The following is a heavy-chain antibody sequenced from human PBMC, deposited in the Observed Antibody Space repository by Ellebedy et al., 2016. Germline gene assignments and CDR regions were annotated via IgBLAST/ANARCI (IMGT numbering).Heavy chain of an antibody. J-gene: IGHJ4*02. D-gene: IGHD3-9*01. CDR1: GFNVDRYG. Sequence: GESLKISCAASGFNVDRYGMHWVRQAPGKGLEWVALIWYDGTNEYYADSVKGRSTISRDNSQNMLYLQMNSLRAEDTAVYYFVAMNYDILTGFFSTYWGQGTLVSVSS. CDR2: IWYDGTNE. CDR3: VAMNYDILTGFFSTY. V-gene: IGHV3-33*01.